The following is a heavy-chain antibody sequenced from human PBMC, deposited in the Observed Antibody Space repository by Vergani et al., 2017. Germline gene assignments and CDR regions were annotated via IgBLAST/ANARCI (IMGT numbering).Heavy chain of an antibody. J-gene: IGHJ4*02. V-gene: IGHV1-46*02. CDR1: GYIFNSYY. Sequence: QVQLVQSGAAVKKPGASVKLSCKSSGYIFNSYYIHWVRQAPGQGLEWMGLLDPRGGPPTYAEKFEGRVPLTSDTSTSTFYMELRSLRSDDTAVYYCVRPGDDYRNMITYCLDYWRQGSLVSVSS. CDR2: LDPRGGPP. CDR3: VRPGDDYRNMITYCLDY. D-gene: IGHD3-16*01.